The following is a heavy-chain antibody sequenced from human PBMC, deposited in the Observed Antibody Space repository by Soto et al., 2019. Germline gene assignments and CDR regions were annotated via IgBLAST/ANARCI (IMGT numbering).Heavy chain of an antibody. CDR3: ARCGGYQLPLPYYYYGMDV. Sequence: EVQLVESGGGLVQPGGSLRLSCAASGFTFSSYSMNWVRQAPGKGLEWVSYISSSSSTIYYADSVKGRFTISRDNAKNSLYLQMNSLRDEDTAVNYCARCGGYQLPLPYYYYGMDVWGQGTTVTVSS. CDR1: GFTFSSYS. CDR2: ISSSSSTI. J-gene: IGHJ6*02. D-gene: IGHD2-2*01. V-gene: IGHV3-48*02.